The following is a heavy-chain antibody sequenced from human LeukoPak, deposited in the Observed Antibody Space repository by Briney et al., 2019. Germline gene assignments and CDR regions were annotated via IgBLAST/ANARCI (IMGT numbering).Heavy chain of an antibody. V-gene: IGHV1-69*13. CDR2: IIPILGTA. D-gene: IGHD6-19*01. CDR1: GGTFSSYA. J-gene: IGHJ5*02. Sequence: ASVKVSCKASGGTFSSYAISWVRQAPGQGLEWMGGIIPILGTANYAQKFQGRVTITADESTSTAYMELSSLRSEDTAVYYCARKVAVAGTENWFDPWGQGTLVTVSS. CDR3: ARKVAVAGTENWFDP.